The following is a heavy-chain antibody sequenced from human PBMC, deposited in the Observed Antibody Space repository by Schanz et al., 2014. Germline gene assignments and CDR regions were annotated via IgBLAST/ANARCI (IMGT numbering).Heavy chain of an antibody. J-gene: IGHJ6*02. CDR2: IKQDGSEK. V-gene: IGHV3-7*03. D-gene: IGHD3-10*01. CDR3: ARGRVNYYGMDV. Sequence: VQLVESGGGVVQPGRSLRLSCAASGFTFSGYGMHWVRQAPGKGLEWVANIKQDGSEKYYVDSVKGRFTISRDNTKNSLYLQMNSLRAEDTAVYYCARGRVNYYGMDVWGQGTTVTVSS. CDR1: GFTFSGYG.